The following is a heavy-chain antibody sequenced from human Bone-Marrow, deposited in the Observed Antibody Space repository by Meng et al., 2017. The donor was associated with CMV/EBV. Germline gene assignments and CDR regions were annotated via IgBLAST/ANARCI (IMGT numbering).Heavy chain of an antibody. CDR2: IIPIFGTA. D-gene: IGHD6-13*01. CDR1: GGTFSSYA. J-gene: IGHJ3*02. Sequence: SVKVSCKASGGTFSSYAISWVRQAPGQGLEWMGGIIPIFGTANYAQKFQGRVTITTDESTSTAYMELSSLRSEDTAVYYCARDRESSSWYRGAFDIWGQGTTVTVSS. CDR3: ARDRESSSWYRGAFDI. V-gene: IGHV1-69*05.